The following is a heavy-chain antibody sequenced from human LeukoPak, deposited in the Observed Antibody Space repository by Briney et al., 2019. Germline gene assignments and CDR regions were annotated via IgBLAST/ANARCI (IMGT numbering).Heavy chain of an antibody. CDR2: ISWNSGSI. D-gene: IGHD3-3*01. Sequence: GGSLRLSCAASGFTFDDYAMHWVRQAPGKGLEWVSGISWNSGSIGYADSVKGRFTTSRDNAKNSLYLQMNSLRAGDTALYYCAKAIYYDFWSGYYNPFDPWGQGTLVTVSS. V-gene: IGHV3-9*01. J-gene: IGHJ5*02. CDR1: GFTFDDYA. CDR3: AKAIYYDFWSGYYNPFDP.